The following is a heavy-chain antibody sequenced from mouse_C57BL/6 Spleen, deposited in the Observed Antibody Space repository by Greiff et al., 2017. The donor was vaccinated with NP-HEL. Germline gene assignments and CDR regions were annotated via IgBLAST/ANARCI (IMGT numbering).Heavy chain of an antibody. V-gene: IGHV1-81*01. CDR1: GYTFTSYG. J-gene: IGHJ4*01. CDR2: IYPRSGNT. Sequence: QVHVKQSGAELARPGASVKLSCKASGYTFTSYGISWVKQRTGQGLEWIGEIYPRSGNTYYNEKFKGKATLTADKSSSTAYMELRSLTSEDSAVYFCARRDMGGYYEDAMDYWGQGTSVTVSS. CDR3: ARRDMGGYYEDAMDY. D-gene: IGHD2-3*01.